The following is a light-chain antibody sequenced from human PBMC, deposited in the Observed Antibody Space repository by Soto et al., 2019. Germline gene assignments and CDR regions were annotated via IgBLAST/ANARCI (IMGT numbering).Light chain of an antibody. CDR1: SSNIGGNT. CDR2: NDR. CDR3: ATWDASLSLLYV. Sequence: QSVLTQPPSASGTPGQRVTISCSGSSSNIGGNTVNWYQQLPGTAPRLLIYNDRQRPSGVPDRFSASKSGTSASLAISGLQSEDEADYYCATWDASLSLLYVFGTGTKATVL. V-gene: IGLV1-44*01. J-gene: IGLJ1*01.